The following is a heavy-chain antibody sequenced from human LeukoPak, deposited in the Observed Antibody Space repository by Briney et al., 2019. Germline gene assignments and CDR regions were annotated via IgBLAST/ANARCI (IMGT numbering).Heavy chain of an antibody. CDR2: ISSSSSYI. CDR1: GFTFSSYS. Sequence: GGSLRLSCAASGFTFSSYSMNWVRQAPGKGLEWVSSISSSSSYIYYADSVKGRFTISRDNAKNSLYLQMNSLRAEDTAVYYCARGGQFIAAAGTKGFDYWGQGTLVTVSS. CDR3: ARGGQFIAAAGTKGFDY. J-gene: IGHJ4*02. D-gene: IGHD6-13*01. V-gene: IGHV3-21*01.